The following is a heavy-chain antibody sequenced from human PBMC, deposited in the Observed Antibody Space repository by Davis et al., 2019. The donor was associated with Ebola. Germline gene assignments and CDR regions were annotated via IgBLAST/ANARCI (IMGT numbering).Heavy chain of an antibody. J-gene: IGHJ6*02. V-gene: IGHV4-59*08. CDR3: ARVLPEEGMDV. CDR2: IYYSGST. D-gene: IGHD3-10*01. CDR1: GGSISTYY. Sequence: SETLSLTCTVSGGSISTYYWSWLRQPPGKGLEWIGYIYYSGSTNYNPSLKSRVTISVDTSKNQFSLKLSSVTAADTAVYYCARVLPEEGMDVWGQGTTVTVSS.